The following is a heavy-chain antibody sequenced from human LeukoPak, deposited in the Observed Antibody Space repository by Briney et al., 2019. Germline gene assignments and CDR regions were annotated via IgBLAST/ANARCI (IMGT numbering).Heavy chain of an antibody. CDR3: ARHKGYSPGTYYMAFDN. CDR2: IFHSGSP. D-gene: IGHD3-10*01. CDR1: GGSIRNSPYY. Sequence: SETLSLTCTVSGGSIRNSPYYWAWIRQPPGKGLEWIGSIFHSGSPHYHTSFKSRVTISVDTSKNQFSLNLNSVTAAETAIYYCARHKGYSPGTYYMAFDNWGQGTLVTVSS. V-gene: IGHV4-39*01. J-gene: IGHJ4*02.